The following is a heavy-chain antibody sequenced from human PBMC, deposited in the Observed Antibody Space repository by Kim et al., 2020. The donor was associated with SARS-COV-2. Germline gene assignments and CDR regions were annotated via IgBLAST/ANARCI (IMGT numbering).Heavy chain of an antibody. J-gene: IGHJ4*02. V-gene: IGHV6-1*01. CDR3: VRASRGSSDFNY. Sequence: SQTLSLTCAISGVSVSSNSASWTWIRQSPSRGLEWLGRTYYRSKWSYDYAVSVKGRITISPDTSKNQFSLQLNSVTPEDTAVYYCVRASRGSSDFNYWGQGTLVTVSS. D-gene: IGHD6-6*01. CDR2: TYYRSKWSY. CDR1: GVSVSSNSAS.